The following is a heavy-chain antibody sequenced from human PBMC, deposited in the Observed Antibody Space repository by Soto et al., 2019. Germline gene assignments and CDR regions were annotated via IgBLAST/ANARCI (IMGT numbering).Heavy chain of an antibody. Sequence: SETLSLTCTVSGGSIGGRYWGWIRQPPGKGLEWIGYVYYSGSSTSNPSLKSRVTMSADTSKNQLSLKVRSVTAADAAVYYCARDIRGFSRALDYWGRGTPVTVSS. D-gene: IGHD5-18*01. CDR1: GGSIGGRY. CDR3: ARDIRGFSRALDY. V-gene: IGHV4-59*11. CDR2: VYYSGSS. J-gene: IGHJ4*02.